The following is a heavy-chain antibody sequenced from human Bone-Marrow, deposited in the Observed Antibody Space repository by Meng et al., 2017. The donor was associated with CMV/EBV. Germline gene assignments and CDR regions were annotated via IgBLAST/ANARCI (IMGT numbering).Heavy chain of an antibody. J-gene: IGHJ4*02. CDR2: ISGSGGST. Sequence: GESLKISCAASGFTFSSYAMSWVRQAPGKGLEWVSAISGSGGSTYYADSVKGRFTISRDNSKNTLYLQMNSLRAEDTAVYYCAKDRNLGHVLRFLEWSLLGYWDYWGQGTLVTVSS. CDR3: AKDRNLGHVLRFLEWSLLGYWDY. CDR1: GFTFSSYA. D-gene: IGHD3-3*01. V-gene: IGHV3-23*01.